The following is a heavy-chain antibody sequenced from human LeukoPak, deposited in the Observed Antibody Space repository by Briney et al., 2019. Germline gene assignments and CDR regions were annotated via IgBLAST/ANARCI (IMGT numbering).Heavy chain of an antibody. J-gene: IGHJ4*02. CDR3: ARDHNDGYNFY. V-gene: IGHV3-7*01. CDR2: IKEDGRAT. Sequence: PGGSLRLSCVASGFGFSSDWMTWVRQAPGKGLEWVANIKEDGRATYYADSVKGRFIISRDNAKNSLYLQMNSLRVEDTAVYFCARDHNDGYNFYWGQGAVVTVSS. CDR1: GFGFSSDW. D-gene: IGHD3-22*01.